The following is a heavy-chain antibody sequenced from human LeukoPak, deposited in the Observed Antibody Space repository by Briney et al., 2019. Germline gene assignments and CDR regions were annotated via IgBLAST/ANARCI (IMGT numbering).Heavy chain of an antibody. CDR1: GFTFSNHW. J-gene: IGHJ4*02. D-gene: IGHD3-10*01. Sequence: PGGSLRLSCAASGFTFSNHWLHWVRQAPGKGLEWVSLISGDGGSTYYADSVKGRFTISRDNSKNSLYQQMNSLRTEDTALYYCAKFSSFRSYSVFDYWGQGTLVTVSS. V-gene: IGHV3-43*02. CDR2: ISGDGGST. CDR3: AKFSSFRSYSVFDY.